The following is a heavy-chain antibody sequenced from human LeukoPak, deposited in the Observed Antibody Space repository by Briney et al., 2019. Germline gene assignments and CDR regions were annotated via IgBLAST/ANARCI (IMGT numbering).Heavy chain of an antibody. CDR3: ARDRSDYSAGYFDY. Sequence: SVKVSCKASGGTFSIYAISWVRQAPGQGLEWMGRIIPIFGTANYAQKFQGRVTITADESTSTAYMELSSLRSEDTAVYYCARDRSDYSAGYFDYWGQGTLVTVSS. D-gene: IGHD4-17*01. J-gene: IGHJ4*02. V-gene: IGHV1-69*13. CDR1: GGTFSIYA. CDR2: IIPIFGTA.